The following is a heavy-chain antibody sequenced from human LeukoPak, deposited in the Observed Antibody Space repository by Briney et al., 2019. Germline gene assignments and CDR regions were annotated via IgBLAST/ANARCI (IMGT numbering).Heavy chain of an antibody. D-gene: IGHD3-22*01. CDR1: GFTFSSYW. V-gene: IGHV3-7*01. Sequence: GGSLRLSCAASGFTFSSYWMTWVRQAPGKGLEWVANIKKDGSESYYVDSVKGRFTISRDNAKNSLYLQMNSLRAEDTAEYYCARQFPLRQHYFDSSGPLDYWGQGTLVTVSS. CDR2: IKKDGSES. CDR3: ARQFPLRQHYFDSSGPLDY. J-gene: IGHJ4*02.